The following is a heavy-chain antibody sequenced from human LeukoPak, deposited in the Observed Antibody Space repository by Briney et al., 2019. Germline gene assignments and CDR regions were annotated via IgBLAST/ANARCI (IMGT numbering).Heavy chain of an antibody. V-gene: IGHV1-69*05. Sequence: SVKVSCKASGGTFSSYAISWVRQAPGQGLEWMGGIIPIFGTANYAQKFQGRVTITTDESTSTAYMELSSLRSEDTAVYYCARTHLGYCSSTSCPIDYWGQGALVTVSS. CDR3: ARTHLGYCSSTSCPIDY. J-gene: IGHJ4*02. CDR1: GGTFSSYA. D-gene: IGHD2-2*01. CDR2: IIPIFGTA.